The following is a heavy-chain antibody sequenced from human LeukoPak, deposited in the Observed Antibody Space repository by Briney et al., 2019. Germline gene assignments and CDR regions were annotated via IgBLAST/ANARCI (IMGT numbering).Heavy chain of an antibody. CDR2: IYYSGST. CDR3: ARRVGYCSSTSCLGYNWFDP. J-gene: IGHJ5*02. V-gene: IGHV4-39*01. D-gene: IGHD2-2*01. CDR1: GGSISSSSYY. Sequence: SETLSLTCAVSGGSISSSSYYWGWIRQPPGKGLEWIGSIYYSGSTYYNPSLKSRVTISVDTSKNQFSLKLSSVTAADTAVYYCARRVGYCSSTSCLGYNWFDPWGQGTLVTVSS.